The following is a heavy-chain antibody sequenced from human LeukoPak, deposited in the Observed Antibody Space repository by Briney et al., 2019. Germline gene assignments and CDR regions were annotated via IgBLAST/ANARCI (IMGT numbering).Heavy chain of an antibody. CDR3: ARSDWFDP. CDR1: GFTFDDYA. Sequence: GGSLRLSCAASGFTFDDYAMHWVRQAPGKGLVWVSRISSDGIITVYADSVKGRFTISRDNAKNTLYLQMNSLRAEDTAVYYCARSDWFDPWGQGTLVTVSS. CDR2: ISSDGIIT. V-gene: IGHV3-74*01. J-gene: IGHJ5*02.